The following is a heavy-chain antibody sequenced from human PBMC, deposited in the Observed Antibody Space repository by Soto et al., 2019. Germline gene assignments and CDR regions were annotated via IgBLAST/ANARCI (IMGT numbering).Heavy chain of an antibody. Sequence: ASVKVSCKVSGYTLTELSMHWVRQAPGKGLEWMGGINPSGGSTSYAQKFQGRVTMTRDTSTSTVYMELSSLRSEDTAVYYCARVYYYDSSGWDYYGMDVWGQGTTVTVSS. J-gene: IGHJ6*02. CDR1: GYTLTELS. V-gene: IGHV1-46*01. D-gene: IGHD3-22*01. CDR3: ARVYYYDSSGWDYYGMDV. CDR2: INPSGGST.